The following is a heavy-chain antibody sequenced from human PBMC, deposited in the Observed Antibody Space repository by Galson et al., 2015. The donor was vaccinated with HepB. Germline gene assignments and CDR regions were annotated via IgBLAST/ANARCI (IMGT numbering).Heavy chain of an antibody. CDR1: GFTFSSYS. Sequence: SLRLSCAASGFTFSSYSMNWVRQAPGKGLEWVSSISSSSSYIYYADSVKGRFTISRDNAKNSLYLQMNSLRAEDTAVYYCARTKAYYYDSSGYYHFDYWGQGTLVTVSS. J-gene: IGHJ4*02. CDR3: ARTKAYYYDSSGYYHFDY. V-gene: IGHV3-21*01. CDR2: ISSSSSYI. D-gene: IGHD3-22*01.